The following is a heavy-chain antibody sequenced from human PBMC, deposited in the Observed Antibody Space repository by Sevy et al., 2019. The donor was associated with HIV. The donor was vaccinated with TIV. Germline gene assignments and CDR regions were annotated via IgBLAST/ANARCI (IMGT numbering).Heavy chain of an antibody. CDR3: ARPRANYVDHYFFYAMDV. CDR2: ISYDGSDK. J-gene: IGHJ6*02. CDR1: GFALSNYYA. Sequence: GGSLRLSCAASGFALSNYYAMHWVRQAPGKGLDWVALISYDGSDKYYADSVKGRFTISRDNFKNTLYLQMNSLTTEDTAVYYCARPRANYVDHYFFYAMDVWGQGTTVTVSS. V-gene: IGHV3-30-3*01. D-gene: IGHD4-17*01.